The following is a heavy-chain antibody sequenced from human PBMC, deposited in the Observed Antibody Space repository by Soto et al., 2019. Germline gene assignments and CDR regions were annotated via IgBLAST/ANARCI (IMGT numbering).Heavy chain of an antibody. CDR2: ISGIRDYI. V-gene: IGHV3-21*06. J-gene: IGHJ4*02. CDR1: GFTFSYYP. CDR3: AREGVHNYTEYYFDY. Sequence: EVQLVESGGGLVNPGGSLRLSCAASGFTFSYYPLHWVRRAPGKGLEWVSSISGIRDYIRYADSVKGRFTISRDNAKTSLYLQMNSLTAGDTAVYYCAREGVHNYTEYYFDYWGQGTLVTVSS. D-gene: IGHD3-10*01.